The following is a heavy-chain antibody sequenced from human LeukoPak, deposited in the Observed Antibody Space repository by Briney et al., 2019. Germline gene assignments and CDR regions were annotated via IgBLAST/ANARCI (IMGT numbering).Heavy chain of an antibody. Sequence: GGSLRLSCAASGFTFSSYEMNWVRQAPGKGLEWVSYISSSGSTIYYADSVKGRFTISRDNAKNSLYLQMNSLRAEDTAVYYCARDMEYSSGWYSGWFDPWGQGTLVTVSS. CDR3: ARDMEYSSGWYSGWFDP. CDR1: GFTFSSYE. J-gene: IGHJ5*02. CDR2: ISSSGSTI. D-gene: IGHD6-19*01. V-gene: IGHV3-48*03.